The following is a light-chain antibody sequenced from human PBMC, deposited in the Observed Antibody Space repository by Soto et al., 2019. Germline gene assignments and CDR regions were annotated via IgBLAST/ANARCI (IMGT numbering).Light chain of an antibody. CDR1: QSISSY. J-gene: IGKJ4*01. V-gene: IGKV1-39*01. CDR3: HRRDSTSLT. Sequence: DIQMTQSPSSLYASVGDRVTITCRASQSISSYLNWYQQKPGKAPKLLIYAASSLQSGVPSRFRGTGSETDFTLTSSSRQLAGFANDYYHRRDSTSLTFGGGTKVLIK. CDR2: AAS.